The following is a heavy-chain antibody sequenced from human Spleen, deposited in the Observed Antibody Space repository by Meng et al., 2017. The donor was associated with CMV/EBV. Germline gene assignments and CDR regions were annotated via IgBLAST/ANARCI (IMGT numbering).Heavy chain of an antibody. CDR3: ARAPFKSGVFDI. CDR2: IYHDGTT. Sequence: TCGVAGGANSNRNWWNWIRQPPRKGREWIGEIYHDGTTSNNPSLKGRVTISVDKSKNQFSLKLASVTAADTAVYYCARAPFKSGVFDIWGQGALVTVSS. D-gene: IGHD3-10*01. CDR1: GGANSNRNW. V-gene: IGHV4-4*02. J-gene: IGHJ4*02.